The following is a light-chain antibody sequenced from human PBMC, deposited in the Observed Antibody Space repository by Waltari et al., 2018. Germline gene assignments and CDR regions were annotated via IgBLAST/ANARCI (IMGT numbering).Light chain of an antibody. CDR2: DVK. CDR1: RGDVGGYDY. Sequence: QSVLTQPASVSGSPGQSITISCTGTRGDVGGYDYVSWYQQQPGKAPKLMIYDVKNRPSGVSNRFSGSKSGDTASLTISGLQAEDEADYYCCSHAGSRTLVFGGGTKLTVL. J-gene: IGLJ2*01. CDR3: CSHAGSRTLV. V-gene: IGLV2-14*03.